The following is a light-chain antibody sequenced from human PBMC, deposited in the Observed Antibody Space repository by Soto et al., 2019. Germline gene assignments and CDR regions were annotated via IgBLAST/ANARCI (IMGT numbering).Light chain of an antibody. Sequence: QSALTQPASMSGSPGQSITISCTGTGSDVRGNKYVSWYQHYPGKAPKLMMSDVSNRHSGVSDRFSGSKSGDTASLTISGLQAEDEADYYCSAFTGTTYVFGTGTKVTVL. CDR2: DVS. V-gene: IGLV2-14*03. CDR3: SAFTGTTYV. J-gene: IGLJ1*01. CDR1: GSDVRGNKY.